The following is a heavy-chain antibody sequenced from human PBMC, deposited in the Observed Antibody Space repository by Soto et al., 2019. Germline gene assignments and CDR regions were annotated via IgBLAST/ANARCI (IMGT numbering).Heavy chain of an antibody. CDR1: GGTFSSYA. V-gene: IGHV1-69*13. CDR2: IIPIFGTA. Sequence: VKVSCKASGGTFSSYAISWVRQAPGQGLEWMGGIIPIFGTANYVQKFQGRVTITADESTSTAYMELSSLKASDTAMYYCASTRDGDYYYYGMDVWGQGTTVTVSS. CDR3: ASTRDGDYYYYGMDV. J-gene: IGHJ6*02. D-gene: IGHD6-13*01.